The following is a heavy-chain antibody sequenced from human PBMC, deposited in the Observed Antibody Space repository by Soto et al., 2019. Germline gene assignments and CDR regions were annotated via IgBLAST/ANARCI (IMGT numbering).Heavy chain of an antibody. V-gene: IGHV3-7*01. J-gene: IGHJ4*02. Sequence: PGGSLRLSCVFSGFTFSSYWMSWVRQAPGKGLEWVANIKQDGSAKYYVDSVKGRFTISRDNAKNSLFLQVNSLRAEDTAVYYCARDFNWGFDSWGQGALVTVSS. D-gene: IGHD7-27*01. CDR1: GFTFSSYW. CDR2: IKQDGSAK. CDR3: ARDFNWGFDS.